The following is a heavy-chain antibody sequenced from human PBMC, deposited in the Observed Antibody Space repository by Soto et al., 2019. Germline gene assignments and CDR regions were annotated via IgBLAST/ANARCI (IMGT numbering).Heavy chain of an antibody. V-gene: IGHV4-39*01. CDR2: IFYRGNT. CDR3: ARHKDTSSRYLLPDY. CDR1: GGSIRSGGHY. J-gene: IGHJ4*02. D-gene: IGHD6-13*01. Sequence: LSLTCTVSGGSIRSGGHYWGWVRQPPGKGLEWIGNIFYRGNTYYNPSLMSRVTISVDTSKNQFTLNLRFVTASDTAVYYCARHKDTSSRYLLPDYWGQGILVTVSS.